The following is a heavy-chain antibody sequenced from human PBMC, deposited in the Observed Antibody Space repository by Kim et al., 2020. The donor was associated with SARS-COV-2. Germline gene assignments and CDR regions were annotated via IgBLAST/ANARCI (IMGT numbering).Heavy chain of an antibody. Sequence: KRRVTISVDTSKSQFSLKLSSVTAADTAVYYCARGRGAYYYGSGSYFDYWGQGTLVTVSS. D-gene: IGHD3-10*01. CDR3: ARGRGAYYYGSGSYFDY. V-gene: IGHV4-34*01. J-gene: IGHJ4*02.